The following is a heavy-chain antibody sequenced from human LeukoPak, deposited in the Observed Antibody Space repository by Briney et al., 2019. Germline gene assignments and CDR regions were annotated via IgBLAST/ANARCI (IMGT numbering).Heavy chain of an antibody. CDR1: GYTFTGYY. V-gene: IGHV1-2*06. CDR2: INPNSGGT. Sequence: GASVKVSCKASGYTFTGYYMHWVRQAPGQGLEWMGRINPNSGGTNYAQKFQGRVTMTRDTSISTAYMELSRLRSDDTAVYYCAREVYIPSRKPFDYWGQGTLVTVSS. J-gene: IGHJ4*02. CDR3: AREVYIPSRKPFDY. D-gene: IGHD1-14*01.